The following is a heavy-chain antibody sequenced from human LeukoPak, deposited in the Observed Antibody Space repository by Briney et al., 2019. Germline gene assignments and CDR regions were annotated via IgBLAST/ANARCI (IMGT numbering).Heavy chain of an antibody. CDR3: ARGPTITRYNWAFDY. V-gene: IGHV4-61*02. D-gene: IGHD1-20*01. J-gene: IGHJ4*02. CDR1: GGSISSGSYY. CDR2: IYTSGST. Sequence: SQTLSLTCTVPGGSISSGSYYWSWIRQPAGKGLEWIGRIYTSGSTNYNPSLKGRVTISVDTSKNQFSLKLSSVTAADTAVYYCARGPTITRYNWAFDYWGQGTMVTVSS.